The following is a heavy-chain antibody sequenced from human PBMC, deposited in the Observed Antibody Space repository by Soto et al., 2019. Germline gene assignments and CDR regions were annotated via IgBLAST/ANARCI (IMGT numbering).Heavy chain of an antibody. CDR1: GGTFSSYA. J-gene: IGHJ6*02. V-gene: IGHV1-69*01. CDR2: IIPIFGTA. CDR3: ARGLAVAGRYYYYGMDV. D-gene: IGHD6-19*01. Sequence: QVQLVQSGAEVKKPGSSVKVSCKASGGTFSSYAISWVRQAPGQGREWMGGIIPIFGTANYAQKFQGRVTITADESTSTAYMELSSLRSEDTAVYYCARGLAVAGRYYYYGMDVWGQGTTVTVSS.